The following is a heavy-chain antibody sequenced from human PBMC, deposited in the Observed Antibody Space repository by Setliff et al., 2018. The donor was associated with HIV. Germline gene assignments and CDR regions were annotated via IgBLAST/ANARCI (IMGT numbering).Heavy chain of an antibody. J-gene: IGHJ6*03. CDR1: GGSFSSYY. V-gene: IGHV4-34*01. CDR2: INHSGST. Sequence: SETLSLTCAVYGGSFSSYYWSWIRQPPGKGLGWIGEINHSGSTNYNPSLKSRVTISVDTSKNQFSLKLRSVTAADRAVYYCARVPGYSSGTSYMDVWGKGTTVTVSS. CDR3: ARVPGYSSGTSYMDV. D-gene: IGHD6-19*01.